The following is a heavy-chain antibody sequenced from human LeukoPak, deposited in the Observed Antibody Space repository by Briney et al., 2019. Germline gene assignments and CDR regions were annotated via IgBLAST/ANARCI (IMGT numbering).Heavy chain of an antibody. CDR2: IDTSGNT. CDR3: ARVSSSWYQDWYFDL. CDR1: GGSISSSSYY. V-gene: IGHV4-61*02. D-gene: IGHD6-13*01. Sequence: SETLSLTCTVSGGSISSSSYYWSWIRQPAGKGLEWIGRIDTSGNTNYKPALKSRVTMSVDTAKNQFYLKLSSVPAADTAVYYCARVSSSWYQDWYFDLWGRGTLVTVSS. J-gene: IGHJ2*01.